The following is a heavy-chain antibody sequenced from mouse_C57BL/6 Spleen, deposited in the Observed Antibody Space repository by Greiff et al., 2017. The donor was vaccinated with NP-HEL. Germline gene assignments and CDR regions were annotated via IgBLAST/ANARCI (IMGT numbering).Heavy chain of an antibody. CDR2: ISYDGSN. J-gene: IGHJ2*01. V-gene: IGHV3-6*01. CDR3: ARVGYYGREDFDY. Sequence: ESGPGLVKPSQSLSLTCSVTGYSITSGYYWNWIRQFPGNKLEWMGYISYDGSNNYNPSLKNRISITRDTSKNQFFLKLNSVTTEDTATYYCARVGYYGREDFDYWGQGTTLTVSS. D-gene: IGHD1-1*01. CDR1: GYSITSGYY.